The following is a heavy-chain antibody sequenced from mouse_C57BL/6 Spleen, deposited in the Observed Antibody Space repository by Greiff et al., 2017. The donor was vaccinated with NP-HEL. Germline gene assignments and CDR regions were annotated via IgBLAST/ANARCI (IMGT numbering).Heavy chain of an antibody. CDR3: AKNYYGSRSYYAMDY. Sequence: VKLMESGPGLVQPSQSLSITCTVSGFSLTSYGVHWVRQSPGKGLEWLGVIWRGGSTDYNAAFMSRLSITKDNSKSQVFFKMNSLQADDTAIYYCAKNYYGSRSYYAMDYWGQGTSVTVSS. D-gene: IGHD1-1*01. V-gene: IGHV2-5*01. CDR1: GFSLTSYG. CDR2: IWRGGST. J-gene: IGHJ4*01.